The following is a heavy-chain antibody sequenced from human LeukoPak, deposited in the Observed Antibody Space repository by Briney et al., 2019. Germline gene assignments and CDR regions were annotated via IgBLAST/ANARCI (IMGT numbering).Heavy chain of an antibody. D-gene: IGHD1-14*01. Sequence: PGESLRLSCVASGFTFSNNAMSWVRQAPGKGLEWVSAVNGSGVVTHYATSVRGRFTISRDNSLYLEMNSLRADDTAVYYCAKCGAASRTTCQESAFDMWGQGTMVTVSS. J-gene: IGHJ3*02. CDR1: GFTFSNNA. V-gene: IGHV3-23*01. CDR2: VNGSGVVT. CDR3: AKCGAASRTTCQESAFDM.